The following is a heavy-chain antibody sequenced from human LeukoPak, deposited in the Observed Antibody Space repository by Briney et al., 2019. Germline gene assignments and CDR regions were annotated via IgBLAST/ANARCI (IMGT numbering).Heavy chain of an antibody. D-gene: IGHD5-12*01. J-gene: IGHJ4*02. CDR1: GFTFSNFG. CDR2: ISYDGSNK. V-gene: IGHV3-30*18. CDR3: AKPGRDILDPTYFDD. Sequence: PGGSLRLSCAASGFTFSNFGMHWVRQAPGKGLEWMAVISYDGSNKYHADSVKGRFTISRDNSKNTLYLQMNSLRAEDTAVYYCAKPGRDILDPTYFDDWGQGTLVTVSS.